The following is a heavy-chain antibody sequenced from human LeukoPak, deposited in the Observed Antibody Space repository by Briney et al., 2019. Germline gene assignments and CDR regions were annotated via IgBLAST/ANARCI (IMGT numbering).Heavy chain of an antibody. CDR2: IYYGGST. CDR1: GGSISSSSYY. Sequence: SETLSLTCTVSGGSISSSSYYWGWIRQPPGKGLEWIGSIYYGGSTYYNPSLKSRVTISVDTSKNQFSLKLSSVTAADTAVYYCARDLGSGSYNYWGQGTLVTVSS. J-gene: IGHJ4*02. V-gene: IGHV4-39*07. CDR3: ARDLGSGSYNY. D-gene: IGHD3-10*01.